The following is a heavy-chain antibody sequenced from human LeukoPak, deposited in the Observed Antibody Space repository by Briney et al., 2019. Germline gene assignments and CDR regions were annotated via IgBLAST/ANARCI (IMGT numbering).Heavy chain of an antibody. J-gene: IGHJ3*02. CDR1: GFTVSSYA. D-gene: IGHD3-22*01. V-gene: IGHV3-30*14. CDR3: ARGGYYYDSSGPPDFDAFDI. CDR2: ISYDGSNK. Sequence: PGGSLRLSCAASGFTVSSYAMHWVRQAPGKGLEWVAVISYDGSNKYYADSVKGRFTISRDNSKNTLYLQMNSLRAEDTAVYYCARGGYYYDSSGPPDFDAFDIWGQGTMVTVSS.